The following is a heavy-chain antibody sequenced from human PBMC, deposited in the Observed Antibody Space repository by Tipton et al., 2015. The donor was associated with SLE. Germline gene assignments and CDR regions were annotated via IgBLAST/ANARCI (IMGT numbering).Heavy chain of an antibody. V-gene: IGHV5-51*01. CDR3: ARHGGWADEYDSFDF. J-gene: IGHJ3*01. CDR1: GYSFPNFW. D-gene: IGHD3-22*01. CDR2: TYPADSKT. Sequence: QLVQSGPEVKKSGESLKISCKGSGYSFPNFWIGWVRQMPGKGLEWMGITYPADSKTTYSPSFQGQVAISADKSISTAYLQWSSLKASDTAMYYCARHGGWADEYDSFDFWGQGTMVSVSS.